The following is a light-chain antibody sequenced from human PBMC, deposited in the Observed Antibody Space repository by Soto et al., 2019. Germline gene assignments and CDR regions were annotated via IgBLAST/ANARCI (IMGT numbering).Light chain of an antibody. V-gene: IGKV3-20*01. Sequence: ESVLTQSPGTLSLSPGERATLSCRASQSVNSSSLAWYQQKPGQAPRVLIYGASSRATGIPDRFSGTGSGTDFTLTISRLEPEDSAVYYCQQYVSSVLTFGGGTKVEIK. J-gene: IGKJ4*01. CDR3: QQYVSSVLT. CDR2: GAS. CDR1: QSVNSSS.